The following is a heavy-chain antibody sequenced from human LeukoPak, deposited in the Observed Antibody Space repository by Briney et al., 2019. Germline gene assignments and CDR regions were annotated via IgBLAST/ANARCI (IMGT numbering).Heavy chain of an antibody. CDR1: GFTFSSYS. CDR3: ARDMIIAVAQEN. J-gene: IGHJ4*02. D-gene: IGHD6-19*01. CDR2: ISSSSSYI. Sequence: PGGSLRLSCAASGFTFSSYSMNWVRQAPGKGLEWVSSISSSSSYIYYADSVKGRFTISRDNAKNSLYLQMNSLRAEDTAVYYCARDMIIAVAQENWGQGTLVTVSS. V-gene: IGHV3-21*01.